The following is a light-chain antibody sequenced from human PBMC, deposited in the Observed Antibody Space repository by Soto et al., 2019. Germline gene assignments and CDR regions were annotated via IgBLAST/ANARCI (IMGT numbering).Light chain of an antibody. Sequence: QSALTQPASVSGSPGQSITISCTGTSSDVGSYNLVSWYQQHPGKAPKLMIYEGSKRPSGVSNRFSGSKSGNTASLTISGLQAEDEADYYYCSHAGSSSVVFGGGTKLTVL. J-gene: IGLJ2*01. V-gene: IGLV2-23*01. CDR3: CSHAGSSSVV. CDR1: SSDVGSYNL. CDR2: EGS.